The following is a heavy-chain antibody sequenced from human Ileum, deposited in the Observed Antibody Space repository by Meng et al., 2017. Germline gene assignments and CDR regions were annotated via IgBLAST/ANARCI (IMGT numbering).Heavy chain of an antibody. J-gene: IGHJ2*01. CDR2: INHSATT. Sequence: QVQVQQWGAGLLMTSETLSLTCGVYGGSFSAYYWTWIRQPPGKGLEWIGEINHSATTYYSPSLMGRVSVSVDTSKNQFSLKLTSVTAADTAVYYCARSERSVYWYFDLWGRGTLVTVSS. CDR1: GGSFSAYY. D-gene: IGHD1-26*01. V-gene: IGHV4-34*01. CDR3: ARSERSVYWYFDL.